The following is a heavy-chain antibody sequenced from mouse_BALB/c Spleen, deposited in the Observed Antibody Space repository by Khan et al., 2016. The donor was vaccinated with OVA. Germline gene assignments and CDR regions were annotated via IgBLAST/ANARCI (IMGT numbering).Heavy chain of an antibody. V-gene: IGHV1S81*02. Sequence: QVQLQQPGAELVKPGASVRLSCKASGYTFTSYYIYWVKQRPGQGLEWIGEINPTNGGPNFNEKFKNKATLTVDKSSSTAYMQLSSLTSEDSAVYYCTRGGYGGFAYWGQWTLVTVSA. D-gene: IGHD3-1*01. CDR2: INPTNGGP. J-gene: IGHJ3*01. CDR3: TRGGYGGFAY. CDR1: GYTFTSYY.